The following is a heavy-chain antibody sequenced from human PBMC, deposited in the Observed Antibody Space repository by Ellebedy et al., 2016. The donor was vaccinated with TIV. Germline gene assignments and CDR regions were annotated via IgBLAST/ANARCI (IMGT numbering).Heavy chain of an antibody. Sequence: GESLKISXAASGFTFSSYSINWVRQAPEKGLEWVSSINGSSTYIHYADSVKGRFTISRDNSKNTLYLQMNTLRAEDTAIYYCAKSTGAGGTTLSPGDYWGQGTLVTVSS. CDR1: GFTFSSYS. CDR2: INGSSTYI. D-gene: IGHD1-7*01. CDR3: AKSTGAGGTTLSPGDY. J-gene: IGHJ4*02. V-gene: IGHV3-21*04.